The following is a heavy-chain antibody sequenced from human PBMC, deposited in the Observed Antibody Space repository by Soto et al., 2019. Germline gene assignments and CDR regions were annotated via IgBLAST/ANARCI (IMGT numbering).Heavy chain of an antibody. J-gene: IGHJ5*02. Sequence: PSETLSLTCAVYGGSFSGYYWSWILQPPGKGLEWIGEIYHSGSTNYNPSLKSRVTISVDKSKNQFSLKLSSVTAADTAVYYCAREIMFRGVINWFDLWGQGTLVTGSS. D-gene: IGHD3-10*01. CDR1: GGSFSGYY. CDR2: IYHSGST. CDR3: AREIMFRGVINWFDL. V-gene: IGHV4-34*01.